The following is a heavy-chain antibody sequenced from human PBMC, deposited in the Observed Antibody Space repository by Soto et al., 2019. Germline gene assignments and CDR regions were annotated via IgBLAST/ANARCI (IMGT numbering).Heavy chain of an antibody. Sequence: PGGSLRLSCSASGFTFNTYSMTWVRQAPGKGLQWVSSISRSHTYIDYADSVRGRFTISRDNSKNTLYLQMNSLRAEDTAVYYCAKDTDYWGQGTLVTVSS. J-gene: IGHJ4*02. CDR1: GFTFNTYS. CDR3: AKDTDY. CDR2: ISRSHTYI. V-gene: IGHV3-21*04.